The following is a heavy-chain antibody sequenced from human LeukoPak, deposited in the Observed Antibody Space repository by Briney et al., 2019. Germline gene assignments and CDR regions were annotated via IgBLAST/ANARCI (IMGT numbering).Heavy chain of an antibody. D-gene: IGHD6-6*01. J-gene: IGHJ6*03. Sequence: PGGSLRLSCAASGFTFSSYAMHWVRQAPGKGLEWVAVISYDGSNKYYADSVKGRFTISRDNSKNTLYLQMNSLRAEDTAVYYCAREQLGGHYYYYMDVWGKGTTVTVSS. V-gene: IGHV3-30*04. CDR1: GFTFSSYA. CDR3: AREQLGGHYYYYMDV. CDR2: ISYDGSNK.